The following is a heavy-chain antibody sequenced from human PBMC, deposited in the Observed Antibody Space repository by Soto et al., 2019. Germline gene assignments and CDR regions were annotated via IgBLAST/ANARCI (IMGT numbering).Heavy chain of an antibody. Sequence: GSGPRLVNPTQTLTLTCTFSGFSLSTRGVCVSWIRQPPGKALEWLARIDWDDDKYYSTSLKTRLTISKDTSKNQVVLTMTNMDPVDTATYYCARMTLEIFGSDYYYYMDVWGKGTTVTVSS. J-gene: IGHJ6*03. CDR3: ARMTLEIFGSDYYYYMDV. V-gene: IGHV2-70*11. CDR1: GFSLSTRGVC. CDR2: IDWDDDK. D-gene: IGHD3-3*01.